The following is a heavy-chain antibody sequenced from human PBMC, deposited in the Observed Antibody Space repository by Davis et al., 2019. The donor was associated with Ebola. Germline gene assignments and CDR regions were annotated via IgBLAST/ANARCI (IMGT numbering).Heavy chain of an antibody. CDR1: GFTFSSYW. J-gene: IGHJ5*02. Sequence: PGGSLRLSCAASGFTFSSYWMHWVRQAPGKGLVWVSRINSDGSSTSYADSVKGRFTISRDNAKNTLYLQMNSLRAEDTAVYYCARESLDIVVVPAAVRIFDPWGQGTLVTVSS. V-gene: IGHV3-74*01. D-gene: IGHD2-2*01. CDR2: INSDGSST. CDR3: ARESLDIVVVPAAVRIFDP.